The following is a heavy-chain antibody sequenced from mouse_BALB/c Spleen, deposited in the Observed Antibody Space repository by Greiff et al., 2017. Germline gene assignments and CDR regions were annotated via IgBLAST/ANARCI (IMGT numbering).Heavy chain of an antibody. CDR3: TRPGNYRYDEDWFAY. CDR1: GYTFTSYW. J-gene: IGHJ3*01. V-gene: IGHV1S127*01. D-gene: IGHD2-14*01. CDR2: IDPSDSYT. Sequence: QVQLQQPGAELVKPGASVKMSCKASGYTFTSYWMHWVKQRPGQGLEWIGVIDPSDSYTSYNQKFKGKATLTVDTSSSTAYMQLSSLTSEDSAVYYCTRPGNYRYDEDWFAYWGQGTLVTVSA.